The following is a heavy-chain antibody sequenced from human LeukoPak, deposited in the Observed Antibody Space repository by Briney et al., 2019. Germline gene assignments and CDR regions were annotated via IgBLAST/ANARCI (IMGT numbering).Heavy chain of an antibody. V-gene: IGHV1-8*01. CDR1: GYTFTNYD. D-gene: IGHD3-3*01. Sequence: ASVKVSCKASGYTFTNYDINCGRQAPGQGLEWMGWMNPASGNTGYAQKFQSRVTITRNTSISTAYMELSSLRSEDTAVYFCARGAFWSGYYSGSDNWGQGTLVTVSS. CDR2: MNPASGNT. J-gene: IGHJ4*02. CDR3: ARGAFWSGYYSGSDN.